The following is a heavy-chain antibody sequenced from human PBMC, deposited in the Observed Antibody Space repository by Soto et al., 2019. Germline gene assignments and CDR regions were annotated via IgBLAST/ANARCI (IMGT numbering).Heavy chain of an antibody. CDR3: AKVPGIAVAGTEPFDY. CDR1: GFTFSSYA. Sequence: GGSLRLSCAASGFTFSSYAMSWVRQAPGKGLEWVSAISGSGGSTYYADSVKGRFTISRDNSKNTLYLQMNSLRAEDTAVYYCAKVPGIAVAGTEPFDYWGQGTLVTVSS. J-gene: IGHJ4*02. V-gene: IGHV3-23*01. D-gene: IGHD6-19*01. CDR2: ISGSGGST.